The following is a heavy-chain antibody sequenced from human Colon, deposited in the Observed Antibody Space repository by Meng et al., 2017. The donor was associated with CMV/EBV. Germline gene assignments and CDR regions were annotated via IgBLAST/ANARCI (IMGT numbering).Heavy chain of an antibody. CDR3: ARGAIAAVGSRALDV. J-gene: IGHJ6*02. Sequence: SVKVSCKASGYTFGSFGVTWVRRAPGQGLEWMGWINAYNGNTDYAQKFQGRVTLTTDTSTKTAYLEMRGLKSDDTAVYYCARGAIAAVGSRALDVWGQGTTVTVSS. D-gene: IGHD6-13*01. V-gene: IGHV1-18*01. CDR1: GYTFGSFG. CDR2: INAYNGNT.